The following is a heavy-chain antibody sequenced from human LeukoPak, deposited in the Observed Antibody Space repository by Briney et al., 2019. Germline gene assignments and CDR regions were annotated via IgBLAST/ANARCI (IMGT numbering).Heavy chain of an antibody. CDR1: GFTFSIYA. Sequence: GGSLRLSCSASGFTFSIYAMHWVRQAPGKGLEYVSGLDINGDSTYYADSVKGRFTISRDNSKNTLYLQMSSLRAEGTAVYYCVKTAVRGVIIAAFDIWGQGTMVTVSS. CDR3: VKTAVRGVIIAAFDI. V-gene: IGHV3-64D*06. CDR2: LDINGDST. J-gene: IGHJ3*02. D-gene: IGHD3-10*01.